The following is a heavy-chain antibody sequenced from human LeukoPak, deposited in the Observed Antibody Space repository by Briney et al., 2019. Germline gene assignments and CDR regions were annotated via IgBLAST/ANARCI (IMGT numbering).Heavy chain of an antibody. CDR3: ASEVNRPTDADAFDI. D-gene: IGHD1-26*01. CDR1: GGSIISDNHF. J-gene: IGHJ3*02. CDR2: IHHSGRA. Sequence: SQTLSLTCTVSGGSIISDNHFWSWIRQHPGKDLEWLGYIHHSGRAFYSPSLESRLTISLDTSKNQFSLKLNSVIGADTAVYYCASEVNRPTDADAFDIWGQGTMVTVSS. V-gene: IGHV4-31*03.